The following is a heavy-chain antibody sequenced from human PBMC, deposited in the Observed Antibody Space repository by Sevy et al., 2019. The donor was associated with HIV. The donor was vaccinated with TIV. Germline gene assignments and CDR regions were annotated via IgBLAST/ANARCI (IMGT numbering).Heavy chain of an antibody. CDR2: ISTSGSTI. CDR3: ARNNCSITNCYMGDVFDI. J-gene: IGHJ3*02. D-gene: IGHD2-2*02. V-gene: IGHV3-48*03. CDR1: GFFFSHYE. Sequence: GGSLRLSCKASGFFFSHYEMNWVRQAPGKGLEWVSYISTSGSTIYYADSMKGRFTVSRDNAKNSLYLQMNSLRAEDTAVYYCARNNCSITNCYMGDVFDIWGQGTMVTVSS.